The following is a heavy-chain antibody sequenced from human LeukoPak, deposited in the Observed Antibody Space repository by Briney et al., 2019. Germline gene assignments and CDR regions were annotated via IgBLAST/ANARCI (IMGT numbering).Heavy chain of an antibody. V-gene: IGHV3-7*01. CDR1: GFTFSSYW. CDR2: IKQDGSEK. Sequence: GGSLRLSCAASGFTFSSYWMSWVRQAPGKGLEWVANIKQDGSEKYYVDSVKGRFTISRDNAKNSLYLQMNSLRAEDTAVYYCARDQWYSSGPFDPWGQGTLVTVSS. CDR3: ARDQWYSSGPFDP. J-gene: IGHJ5*02. D-gene: IGHD6-25*01.